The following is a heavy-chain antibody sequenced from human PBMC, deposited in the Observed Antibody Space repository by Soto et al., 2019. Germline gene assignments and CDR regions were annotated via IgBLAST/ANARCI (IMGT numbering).Heavy chain of an antibody. V-gene: IGHV1-8*01. CDR2: MNPNSGNT. D-gene: IGHD3-16*01. CDR3: ERGGFTFGGVISFDY. CDR1: GYTFTSYD. J-gene: IGHJ4*02. Sequence: GASVKVSCKASGYTFTSYDINWVRQATGQGLEWMGWMNPNSGNTGYAQKFQGRVTMTRNTSISTAYMELSSLRSEDTAVYYCERGGFTFGGVISFDYWGQGTLVTVSS.